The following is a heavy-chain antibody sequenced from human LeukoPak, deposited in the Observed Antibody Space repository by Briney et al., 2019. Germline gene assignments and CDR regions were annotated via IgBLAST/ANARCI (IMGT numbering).Heavy chain of an antibody. V-gene: IGHV3-23*01. CDR3: AKDLDWDIVVVPAVFDY. CDR1: GCTFSSYA. CDR2: ISGSGGST. Sequence: GGSLRLSCAASGCTFSSYAMSWVRQAPGKGLEWVSAISGSGGSTYYADSVKGRFTISRDNSKNTLYLQMNSLRAEDTAVYYCAKDLDWDIVVVPAVFDYWGQGTLVTVSS. J-gene: IGHJ4*02. D-gene: IGHD2-2*01.